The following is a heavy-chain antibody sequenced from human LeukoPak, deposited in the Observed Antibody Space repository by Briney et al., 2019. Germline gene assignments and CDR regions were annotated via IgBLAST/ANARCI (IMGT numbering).Heavy chain of an antibody. CDR1: GYTFTGYY. J-gene: IGHJ5*02. CDR3: ARDYYDSSGNNWFDP. D-gene: IGHD3-22*01. Sequence: GASVKVSCKASGYTFTGYYMHWVRQAPGQGLEWMGWINPNSGGTNYAQKFQGRVTMTRDTSISTAYMGLSRLRSDDTAVYYCARDYYDSSGNNWFDPWGQGTLVTVSS. V-gene: IGHV1-2*02. CDR2: INPNSGGT.